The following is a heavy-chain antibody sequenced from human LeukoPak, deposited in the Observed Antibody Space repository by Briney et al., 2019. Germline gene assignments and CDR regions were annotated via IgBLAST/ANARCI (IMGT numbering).Heavy chain of an antibody. CDR2: ISGNGGTT. CDR1: GFTFSTYA. CDR3: AKPPPDSSSWLFDY. Sequence: GGSLRLSCAASGFTFSTYAMSWVRQAPGKGLEWASTISGNGGTTYYADSVKGRFTISRDNSKNTLYLQMNSLRVEDTAVYYCAKPPPDSSSWLFDYWGQGTLVTVSS. D-gene: IGHD6-13*01. V-gene: IGHV3-23*01. J-gene: IGHJ4*02.